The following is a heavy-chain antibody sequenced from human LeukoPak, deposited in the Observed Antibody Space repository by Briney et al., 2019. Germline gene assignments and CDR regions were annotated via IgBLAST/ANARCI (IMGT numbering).Heavy chain of an antibody. Sequence: GGSLRLSCAASGFTYTNYWMSWVRQAPGKGLEWVANIKQDGSEKSYVDSVRGRFTISRDNAKNSLYLQMNSLRAEDTAVYYCARGPSYCGNNCYYYFDSWGQGTLVTVSS. CDR3: ARGPSYCGNNCYYYFDS. CDR2: IKQDGSEK. CDR1: GFTYTNYW. J-gene: IGHJ4*02. D-gene: IGHD2-21*01. V-gene: IGHV3-7*01.